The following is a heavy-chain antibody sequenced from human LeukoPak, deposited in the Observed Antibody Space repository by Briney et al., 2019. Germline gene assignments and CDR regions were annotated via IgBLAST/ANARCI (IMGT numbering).Heavy chain of an antibody. V-gene: IGHV4-34*01. CDR2: INHSGTT. J-gene: IGHJ4*02. Sequence: PSETLSLTCAVYGGSFSDYYWSCIRQPPGKGLEWIGQINHSGTTNYNPSLKSRVTISVDTSKNQFSLKLSSVTAADTAVYFCARENYYGSGSYNKRVEFDYCGQGTLVTVSS. CDR1: GGSFSDYY. D-gene: IGHD3-10*01. CDR3: ARENYYGSGSYNKRVEFDY.